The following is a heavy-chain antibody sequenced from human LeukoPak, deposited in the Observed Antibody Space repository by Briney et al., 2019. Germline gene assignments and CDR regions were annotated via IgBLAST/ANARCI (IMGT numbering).Heavy chain of an antibody. V-gene: IGHV3-53*01. CDR3: ARVGYGDYHDAFDI. Sequence: QPGGSLRLSCAASGFTFSSYAVSWVRQAPGKGLAWVSVIYSGGSTYYADSAKGRFTISRDNSKNTLYLQMNSLRAEDTAVYYCARVGYGDYHDAFDIWGQGTMVTVSS. J-gene: IGHJ3*02. CDR2: IYSGGST. CDR1: GFTFSSYA. D-gene: IGHD4-17*01.